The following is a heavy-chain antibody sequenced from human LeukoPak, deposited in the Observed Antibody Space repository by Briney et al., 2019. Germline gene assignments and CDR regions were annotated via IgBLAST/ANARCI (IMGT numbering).Heavy chain of an antibody. J-gene: IGHJ5*02. CDR2: ITGSSTYI. Sequence: GGSLRLSCAVSGFTFSSYTMNWVRQAPGKGLEWVSSITGSSTYIYYADSVKGRFTISRDNAKNSLYLQMNNLGAEDTAVYYCARDLTVTSTCWFDLWGQGTLVTVS. D-gene: IGHD4-11*01. CDR3: ARDLTVTSTCWFDL. CDR1: GFTFSSYT. V-gene: IGHV3-21*01.